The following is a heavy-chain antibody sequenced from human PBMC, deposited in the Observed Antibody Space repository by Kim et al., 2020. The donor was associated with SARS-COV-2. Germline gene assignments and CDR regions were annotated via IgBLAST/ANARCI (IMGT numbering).Heavy chain of an antibody. D-gene: IGHD3-10*01. CDR3: AKARRHSGFLFFFDF. CDR1: GFTFSDYG. CDR2: ISNDGNHM. J-gene: IGHJ4*02. Sequence: GGSLRLSCATSGFTFSDYGMHWVRQAPGKGLEWVAAISNDGNHMYYGDSLKGRFSVLRDASKNTVYLQMNSLRADDTAIYYCAKARRHSGFLFFFDFWVQGTLVTASP. V-gene: IGHV3-30*18.